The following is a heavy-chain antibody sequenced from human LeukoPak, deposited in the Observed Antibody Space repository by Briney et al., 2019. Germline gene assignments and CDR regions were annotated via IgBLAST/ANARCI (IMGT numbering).Heavy chain of an antibody. CDR1: GFTFSDYY. CDR3: ATESVANYYMDV. V-gene: IGHV3-11*01. CDR2: ISSSGTSI. D-gene: IGHD6-19*01. Sequence: GGSLRLSCAASGFTFSDYYMSWIRQAPGKGLEWVSFISSSGTSIYYADSVKGRFTISRDNAKNSLYLQMSSLRAEDTAVYYCATESVANYYMDVRGKGTTVTVSS. J-gene: IGHJ6*03.